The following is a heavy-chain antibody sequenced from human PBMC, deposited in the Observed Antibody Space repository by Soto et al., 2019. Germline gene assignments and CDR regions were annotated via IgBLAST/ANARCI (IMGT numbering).Heavy chain of an antibody. CDR2: IGESGTPT. Sequence: EAQLLESGGGLVQPGWSLRLSCAASGFTFSSYAMKWVRQAPGKGLEWVSLIGESGTPTYYADSVKGRFTISRDNSGNTLFLEMYSLRAEDTAVYYCARYIPGVRYYGMDVWGQGTTVTVSS. CDR1: GFTFSSYA. V-gene: IGHV3-23*01. D-gene: IGHD2-2*01. CDR3: ARYIPGVRYYGMDV. J-gene: IGHJ6*02.